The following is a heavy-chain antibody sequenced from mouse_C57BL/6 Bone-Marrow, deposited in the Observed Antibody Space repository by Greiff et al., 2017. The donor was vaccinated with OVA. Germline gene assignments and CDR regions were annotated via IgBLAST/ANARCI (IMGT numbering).Heavy chain of an antibody. D-gene: IGHD1-1*01. V-gene: IGHV1-22*01. CDR1: GYTFTDYN. J-gene: IGHJ4*01. CDR2: INPNNGGT. CDR3: ARSHYGSTYAMDY. Sequence: SGPELVKPGASVKMSCKASGYTFTDYNMHWVKQSHGKSLEWIGYINPNNGGTSYNQKFKGKATLTVNKSSSTAYMELLSLTSEDSAVYYCARSHYGSTYAMDYWGQGTSVTVSS.